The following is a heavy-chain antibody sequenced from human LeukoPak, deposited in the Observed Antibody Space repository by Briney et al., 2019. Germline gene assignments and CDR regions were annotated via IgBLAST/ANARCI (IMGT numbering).Heavy chain of an antibody. CDR2: ISAYNGNT. D-gene: IGHD3-3*01. V-gene: IGHV1-18*01. J-gene: IGHJ1*01. CDR3: ARDDFWSGYYLPAQYFQH. Sequence: ASVTVSCMASGYTFTSYGISWVRQAPGQGLEWMGWISAYNGNTNYAQKLQGRVTMTTDTSTSTAYMELRSLRSDDTAVYYGARDDFWSGYYLPAQYFQHWGQGTLVTVSS. CDR1: GYTFTSYG.